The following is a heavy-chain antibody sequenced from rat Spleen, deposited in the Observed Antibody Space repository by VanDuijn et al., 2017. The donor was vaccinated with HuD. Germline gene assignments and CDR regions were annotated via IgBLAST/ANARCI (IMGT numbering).Heavy chain of an antibody. CDR3: TSPFRWFAY. V-gene: IGHV2-15*01. J-gene: IGHJ3*01. CDR1: GFSLSSYG. Sequence: QVQLKESGPGLVQPSQTLSPTCTVSGFSLSSYGVIWVRQPPGKGLEWMGAIWSDGSTDYNSALKSRLSISRDTSKSQDFLKMNSLQTEDTAIYFCTSPFRWFAYWGQGTLVTVSS. CDR2: IWSDGST.